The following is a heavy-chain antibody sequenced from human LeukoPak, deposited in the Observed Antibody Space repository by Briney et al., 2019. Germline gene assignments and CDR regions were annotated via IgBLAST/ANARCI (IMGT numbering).Heavy chain of an antibody. CDR2: IWYDGSNK. CDR3: ATEKHAANGKGGLDY. J-gene: IGHJ4*02. CDR1: GFTFSTYG. D-gene: IGHD1-1*01. V-gene: IGHV3-30*02. Sequence: GGSLRLSCAASGFTFSTYGLHWVRQAPGKGLEWVTFIWYDGSNKYYVDSVKGRFTISRDNSKNTLYLQMNSLRAEDTAVYYRATEKHAANGKGGLDYWGQGTLITVSS.